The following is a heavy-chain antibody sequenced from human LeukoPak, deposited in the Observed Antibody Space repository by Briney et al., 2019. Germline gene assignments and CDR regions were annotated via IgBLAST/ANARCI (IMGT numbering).Heavy chain of an antibody. J-gene: IGHJ4*02. Sequence: GGSLRLSCAASGFTFSNAWMSWVRQAPGKGREWVGRIKSKTDGGTTDYAAPVKGRFTISRDDSKNTLYLQMNSLKTEDTAVYYCTTAHYSGYDFDYWGQGTLVTVPS. CDR1: GFTFSNAW. CDR2: IKSKTDGGTT. D-gene: IGHD5-12*01. CDR3: TTAHYSGYDFDY. V-gene: IGHV3-15*01.